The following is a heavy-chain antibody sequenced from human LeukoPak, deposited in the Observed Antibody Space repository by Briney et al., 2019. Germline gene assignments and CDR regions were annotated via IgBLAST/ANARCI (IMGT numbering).Heavy chain of an antibody. J-gene: IGHJ5*02. D-gene: IGHD3-10*01. CDR1: GFTFSSYS. CDR2: ISSSSSYI. V-gene: IGHV3-21*01. Sequence: PGKSLRLSCAASGFTFSSYSMNWVRQAPGKGLEWVSSISSSSSYIYYADSVKGRFTISRDNAKNSLYLQMNSLRAEDTAVYYCARDLKWFGELDWFDPWGQGTLVTVSS. CDR3: ARDLKWFGELDWFDP.